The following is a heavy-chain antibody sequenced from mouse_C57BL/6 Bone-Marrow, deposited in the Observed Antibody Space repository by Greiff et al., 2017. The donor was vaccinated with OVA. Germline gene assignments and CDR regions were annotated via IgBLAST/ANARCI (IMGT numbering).Heavy chain of an antibody. V-gene: IGHV1-81*01. D-gene: IGHD1-1*01. CDR2: IYPRSGNT. CDR1: GYTFTSYG. Sequence: VQLQQSGAELVRPGASVKLSCKASGYTFTSYGISWVKQRTGQGLEWIGAIYPRSGNTYYNEKFKGKATLTADKSSSTAYMELSSLTSEDSAVYFCSHGSSPFDYWGQGTTLTVSS. J-gene: IGHJ2*01. CDR3: SHGSSPFDY.